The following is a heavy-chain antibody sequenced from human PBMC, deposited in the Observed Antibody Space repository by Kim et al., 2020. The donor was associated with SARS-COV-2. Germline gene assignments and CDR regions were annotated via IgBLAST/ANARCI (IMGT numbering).Heavy chain of an antibody. V-gene: IGHV1-18*04. CDR3: VREKYFYPSGSYNNVPYFDL. CDR2: ISTYNGNT. J-gene: IGHJ4*02. Sequence: ASVKVSCAASGYTFTNYNIRWVRQAPGQGLEWMAWISTYNGNTAYAQKFQGRITVTADTSTSTVYMELRSLTSDDTAVYYCVREKYFYPSGSYNNVPYFDLWGQGTLVTVSS. CDR1: GYTFTNYN. D-gene: IGHD1-26*01.